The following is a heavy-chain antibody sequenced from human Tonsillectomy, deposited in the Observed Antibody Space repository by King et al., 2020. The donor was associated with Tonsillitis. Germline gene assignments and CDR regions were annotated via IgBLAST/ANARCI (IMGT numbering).Heavy chain of an antibody. CDR2: ISYSGST. J-gene: IGHJ5*02. CDR1: GGSISSYS. CDR3: ARDWYTIAASSHWFDP. Sequence: VQLRESGPGLVKPSETLSLPCTVSGGSISSYSWSWIRQPPGKGLEWIGYISYSGSTNYNPSLESRITISLDTSKNQFSLQLTSVTAADTAVYYCARDWYTIAASSHWFDPWGQGTLVTVSS. D-gene: IGHD6-13*01. V-gene: IGHV4-59*01.